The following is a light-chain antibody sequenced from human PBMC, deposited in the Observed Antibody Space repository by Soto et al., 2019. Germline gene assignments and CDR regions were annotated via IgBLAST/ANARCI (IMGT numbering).Light chain of an antibody. CDR3: SSYTSSSSYV. V-gene: IGLV2-14*01. Sequence: QSVLTQPACVSGSPGQSITISCTGTSSDVGGYDYVSWYQQHPGKAPKLMSYDVSNRPSGGSNRFSGSKSGNTASLTISGLQAEDEADYYCSSYTSSSSYVFGTGTKVTVL. CDR2: DVS. J-gene: IGLJ1*01. CDR1: SSDVGGYDY.